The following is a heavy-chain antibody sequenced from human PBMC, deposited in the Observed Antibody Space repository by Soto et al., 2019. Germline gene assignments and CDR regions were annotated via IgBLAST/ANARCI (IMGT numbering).Heavy chain of an antibody. CDR1: GYTFTSYD. D-gene: IGHD6-25*01. CDR3: ARGPWSSGNYYYYYMDV. Sequence: ASVKVSCKASGYTFTSYDINWVRQATGQGLEWMGWMNPNSGNTGYAQKFQGRVTMTRNTSISTAYMELSSLRSEDTAVYYCARGPWSSGNYYYYYMDVWGKGTTVTVSS. V-gene: IGHV1-8*01. J-gene: IGHJ6*03. CDR2: MNPNSGNT.